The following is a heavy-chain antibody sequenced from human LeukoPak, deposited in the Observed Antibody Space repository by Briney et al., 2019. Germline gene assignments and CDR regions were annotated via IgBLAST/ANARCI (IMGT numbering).Heavy chain of an antibody. CDR3: ARGHPPTYYDFWSGYYQYYMDV. V-gene: IGHV4-59*01. CDR1: GGSISSYY. D-gene: IGHD3-3*01. Sequence: SETLSLTCTVSGGSISSYYWNWIRQPPGKGLEWIGYIFYSGRTNYNPSLKSRVTISVDTSKNWFSLRLTSVTAADTAVYYCARGHPPTYYDFWSGYYQYYMDVWGKGTTVTVSS. J-gene: IGHJ6*03. CDR2: IFYSGRT.